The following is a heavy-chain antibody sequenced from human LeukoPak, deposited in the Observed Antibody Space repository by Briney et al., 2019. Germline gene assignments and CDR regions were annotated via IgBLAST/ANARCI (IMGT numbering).Heavy chain of an antibody. V-gene: IGHV3-NL1*01. CDR2: IYSARST. Sequence: GGSLRLSCAASGFTFSSYGMHWVRQAPGKGLEWVSVIYSARSTYYPDSVRGRFTISRDNSKNTLYLQMHSLRAEDTAVYYCARGRFSGMDVWGRGTTVTVSS. CDR3: ARGRFSGMDV. D-gene: IGHD5-24*01. J-gene: IGHJ6*02. CDR1: GFTFSSYG.